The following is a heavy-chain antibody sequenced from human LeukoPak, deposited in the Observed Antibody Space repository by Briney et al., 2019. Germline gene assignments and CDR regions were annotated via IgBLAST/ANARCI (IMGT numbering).Heavy chain of an antibody. Sequence: SSVKVSYKASGGTFSSYAISWVRQAPGQGLEWMGGIIPIFGTANYAQKFQGRVTITTDESTSTAYMELSSLRSEDTAVYYCAVTKSGYSYGSPLYYFDYWGQGTLVTVSS. D-gene: IGHD5-18*01. V-gene: IGHV1-69*05. CDR1: GGTFSSYA. CDR3: AVTKSGYSYGSPLYYFDY. CDR2: IIPIFGTA. J-gene: IGHJ4*02.